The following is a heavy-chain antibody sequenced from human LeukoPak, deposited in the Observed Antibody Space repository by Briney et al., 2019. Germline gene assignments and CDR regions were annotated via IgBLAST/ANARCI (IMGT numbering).Heavy chain of an antibody. D-gene: IGHD3-22*01. Sequence: SETLSLTCTVSGGSISSSSYYWGWIRQPPGKGLEWIGSIYYSGSTYYNPSLKSRVTISVDTSKNQFSLKLSSVTAADTAVYYCARDDSSSWYYYDSSGGIDYWGQGTLVTVSS. CDR3: ARDDSSSWYYYDSSGGIDY. CDR2: IYYSGST. V-gene: IGHV4-39*07. CDR1: GGSISSSSYY. J-gene: IGHJ4*02.